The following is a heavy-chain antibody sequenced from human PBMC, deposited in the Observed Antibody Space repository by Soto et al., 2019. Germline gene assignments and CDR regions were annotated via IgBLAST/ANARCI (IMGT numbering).Heavy chain of an antibody. CDR1: GGTFSSYA. CDR2: IIPIFGTA. J-gene: IGHJ6*02. V-gene: IGHV1-69*01. Sequence: QVQLVQSGAEVKKPGSSVKVSCKASGGTFSSYAISWVRQAPGQGLEWMGGIIPIFGTANYAKKFQARVTITADESTSPAYMELSSLRAEDTAVYYCARPNPHYYYGMDVWGQGTTVTVSS. CDR3: ARPNPHYYYGMDV.